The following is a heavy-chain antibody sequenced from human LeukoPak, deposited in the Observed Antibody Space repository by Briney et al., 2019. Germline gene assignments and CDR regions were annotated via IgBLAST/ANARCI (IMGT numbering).Heavy chain of an antibody. J-gene: IGHJ4*02. CDR2: ISEKGGST. Sequence: GGSLRLSCVVSGISLSNYAMTWVRQAPGKGLEWVSYISEKGGSTTYADSVKGRFTTSRDTSLNTLYLQMNNLRAEDTAVYFCAKRGVVIRGILVIGYHQEAYHYDFWGQGVLVTVSS. CDR3: AKRGVVIRGILVIGYHQEAYHYDF. CDR1: GISLSNYA. D-gene: IGHD3-10*01. V-gene: IGHV3-23*01.